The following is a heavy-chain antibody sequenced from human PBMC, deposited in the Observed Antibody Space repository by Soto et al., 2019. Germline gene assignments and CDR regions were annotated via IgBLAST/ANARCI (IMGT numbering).Heavy chain of an antibody. Sequence: SVKVSCKASGGAFSNSVISWVRQAPRQGLEWVGGYIPTFGTENYAQKFQDRVTILADESTSTAYMELNSLRSKDTAVYFCARDDGWNYRYYDMEVRGHGTTVTV. CDR1: GGAFSNSV. CDR2: YIPTFGTE. V-gene: IGHV1-69*13. J-gene: IGHJ6*02. D-gene: IGHD1-7*01. CDR3: ARDDGWNYRYYDMEV.